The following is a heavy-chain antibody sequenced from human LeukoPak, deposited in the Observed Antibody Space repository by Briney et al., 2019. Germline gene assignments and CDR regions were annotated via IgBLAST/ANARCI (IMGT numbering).Heavy chain of an antibody. J-gene: IGHJ4*02. CDR3: AMALENGTHDY. CDR1: GFIGSDGY. D-gene: IGHD5-24*01. V-gene: IGHV3-7*01. Sequence: PGGSLRLSCAVSGFIGSDGYMSWVRQAPGKGLEWVAHINQDGSEKYYVDSVKGRFTVSRDNAKNSLYLQMNNLRVEDTAVYYCAMALENGTHDYWAQGTLVIVSS. CDR2: INQDGSEK.